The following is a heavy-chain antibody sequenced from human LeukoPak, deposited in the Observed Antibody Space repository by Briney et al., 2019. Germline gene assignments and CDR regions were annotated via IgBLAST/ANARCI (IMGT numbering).Heavy chain of an antibody. Sequence: PGGSLRLSCAASGFTFSSYGMSWVRQAPGKGLEWVSAISGSGGSTYYADSVKGRFTISRDNSKNTLYLQMNSLRAEDTAVYYCAKDRRIRYFDWLLPLVDWGQGTLVTVSS. CDR3: AKDRRIRYFDWLLPLVD. CDR1: GFTFSSYG. J-gene: IGHJ4*02. CDR2: ISGSGGST. D-gene: IGHD3-9*01. V-gene: IGHV3-23*01.